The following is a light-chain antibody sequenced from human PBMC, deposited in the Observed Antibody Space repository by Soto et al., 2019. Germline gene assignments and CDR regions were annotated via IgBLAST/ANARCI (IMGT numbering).Light chain of an antibody. CDR1: QSITRN. J-gene: IGKJ4*01. CDR2: DAS. Sequence: EIVMTQSPATLSVSPWERATLSCRASQSITRNLAWYQQSPGQAPRLLIYDASNRATGIPARFSGSGSGTDFTLTISSLEPEDFAVYYCQQRSNWPLTFGGGTKVDIK. V-gene: IGKV3-11*01. CDR3: QQRSNWPLT.